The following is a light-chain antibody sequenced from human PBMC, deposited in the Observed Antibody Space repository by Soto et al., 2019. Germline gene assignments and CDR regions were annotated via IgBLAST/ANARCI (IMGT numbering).Light chain of an antibody. V-gene: IGKV3-15*01. Sequence: EIVMTQSPATLSVSPGERATLSCRASQSVRSNLAWYQQKPGQTPRLLIYVASTRATGIPARFTGSGSGTEFTLTISSLQSEDFASYYCQQYNNWPLTFGGGTKVEIK. CDR2: VAS. CDR3: QQYNNWPLT. CDR1: QSVRSN. J-gene: IGKJ4*01.